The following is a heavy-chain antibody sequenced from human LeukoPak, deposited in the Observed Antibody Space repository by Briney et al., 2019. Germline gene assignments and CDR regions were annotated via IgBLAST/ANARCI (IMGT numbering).Heavy chain of an antibody. V-gene: IGHV4-59*01. CDR3: ARVGYCSSTSCPTGYYYYMDV. D-gene: IGHD2-2*01. Sequence: SETLSLTCTVSGGSISSYHWSWIRQPPGKGLEWIGYIYYSGSTNYNPSLKSRVTISVDTSKNQFSLKLSSVTAADTAVYYCARVGYCSSTSCPTGYYYYMDVWGKGTTVTVSS. CDR2: IYYSGST. J-gene: IGHJ6*03. CDR1: GGSISSYH.